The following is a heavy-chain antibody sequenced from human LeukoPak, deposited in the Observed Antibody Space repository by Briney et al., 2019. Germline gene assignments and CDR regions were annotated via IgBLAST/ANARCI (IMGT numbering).Heavy chain of an antibody. CDR2: IYYSGST. CDR1: GGSISSYY. J-gene: IGHJ2*01. V-gene: IGHV4-59*12. Sequence: PSETLSLTCIVSGGSISSYYWAWIRQPPGKGLEWIGYIYYSGSTNYNPSLKSRVTISVDKSKNQFSLKLSSVTAADTAVYYCARVYYSNSYDYWYFDLWGRGTLVTVSS. D-gene: IGHD6-13*01. CDR3: ARVYYSNSYDYWYFDL.